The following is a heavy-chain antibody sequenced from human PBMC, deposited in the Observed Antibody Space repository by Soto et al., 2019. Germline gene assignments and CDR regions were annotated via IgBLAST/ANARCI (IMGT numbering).Heavy chain of an antibody. V-gene: IGHV3-23*01. J-gene: IGHJ4*02. D-gene: IGHD6-19*01. Sequence: QSGGSLRLSCAASGFTFSSYAMSWVRQAPGKGLEWVSAISGSGGSTYYADSVKGRFTISRDNSKNTLYLQMNSLRAEDTAVYYCAKDSSGWYVGRSGLDYWGQGTLVTVSS. CDR2: ISGSGGST. CDR3: AKDSSGWYVGRSGLDY. CDR1: GFTFSSYA.